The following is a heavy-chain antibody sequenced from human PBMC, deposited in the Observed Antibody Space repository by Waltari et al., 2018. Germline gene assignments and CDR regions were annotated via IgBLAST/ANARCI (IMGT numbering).Heavy chain of an antibody. Sequence: QVQLQQWGAGLLKPSETLSLTCAVYGGSFSGYYWSWIRQPPGKGLEWIGYIYYSGSTNYNPSLKSRVTISVDTSKNQFSLKLSSVTAADTAVYYCARVLRYFDWLLSGGGYGMDVWGQGTTVTVSS. V-gene: IGHV4-34*11. CDR3: ARVLRYFDWLLSGGGYGMDV. CDR1: GGSFSGYY. D-gene: IGHD3-9*01. CDR2: IYYSGST. J-gene: IGHJ6*02.